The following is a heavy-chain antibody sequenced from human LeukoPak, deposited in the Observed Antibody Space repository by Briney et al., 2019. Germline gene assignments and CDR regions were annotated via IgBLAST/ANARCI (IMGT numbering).Heavy chain of an antibody. CDR2: IVVGSGNT. CDR3: ARPPYYDILTGYSPYYFDY. J-gene: IGHJ4*01. D-gene: IGHD3-9*01. V-gene: IGHV1-58*01. CDR1: GFTFTSSA. Sequence: SVKVSCKASGFTFTSSAVQWVRQARGQRLEWIGWIVVGSGNTNYAQKFQERVTITRDMSTSTAYMELSRLRSDDTAVYYCARPPYYDILTGYSPYYFDYWGQEPWSPSPQ.